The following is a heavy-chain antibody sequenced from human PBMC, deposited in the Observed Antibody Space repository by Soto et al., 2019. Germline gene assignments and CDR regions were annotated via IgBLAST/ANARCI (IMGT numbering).Heavy chain of an antibody. D-gene: IGHD5-12*01. CDR3: ARDQQWLRLRGYYYYYYGMDV. Sequence: SETLSLTCTVSGGSISSYYWSWIRQPAGKGLEWIGRIYTSGSTNYNPPLKSRVTMSVDTSKNQFSLKLSSVTAADTAVYYCARDQQWLRLRGYYYYYYGMDVWGQGTTVTVSS. CDR2: IYTSGST. J-gene: IGHJ6*02. V-gene: IGHV4-4*07. CDR1: GGSISSYY.